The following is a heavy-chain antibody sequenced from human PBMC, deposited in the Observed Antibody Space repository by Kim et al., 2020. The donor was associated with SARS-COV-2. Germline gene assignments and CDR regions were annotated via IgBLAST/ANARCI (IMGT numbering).Heavy chain of an antibody. CDR1: GYTFTGYY. D-gene: IGHD3-3*01. CDR3: ARAPAYYDFWSHDADFDY. Sequence: ASVKVSCKASGYTFTGYYMHWVRQAPGQGLEWMGWINPNSGGTNYAQKFQGRVTMTRDTSISTAYMELSRLRSDDTAVYYCARAPAYYDFWSHDADFDYWGQGTLVTVSS. CDR2: INPNSGGT. V-gene: IGHV1-2*02. J-gene: IGHJ4*02.